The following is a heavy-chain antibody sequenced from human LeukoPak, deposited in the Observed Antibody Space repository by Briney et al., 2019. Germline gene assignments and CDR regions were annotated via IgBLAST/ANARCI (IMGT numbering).Heavy chain of an antibody. J-gene: IGHJ5*02. D-gene: IGHD4-17*01. V-gene: IGHV4-31*03. CDR3: ARGGYGDPRGNWFDH. CDR2: IYYSGST. CDR1: GGSISSGGYY. Sequence: NPSETLSLTCTVSGGSISSGGYYWSWIRQHPGKGLEWIGYIYYSGSTYYNPSLKSRVTISVDTSKKQFSLKLSSVAAADTAVYYCARGGYGDPRGNWFDHWGQGTLVTVSS.